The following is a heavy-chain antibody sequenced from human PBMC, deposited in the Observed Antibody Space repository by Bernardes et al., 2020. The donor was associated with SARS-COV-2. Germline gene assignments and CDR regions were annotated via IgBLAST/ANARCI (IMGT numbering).Heavy chain of an antibody. CDR2: MNPNSGNT. V-gene: IGHV1-8*01. Sequence: ASVKVSCKASGYTFPNNDINWVRQATGQGLEWMGWMNPNSGNTGYAQKFQGRVIMTRNTSITTAYMELSSLRSEDTAVYYCARGRRVYDILTGYYPSSTYYFDYWGQGTLVTVSS. CDR3: ARGRRVYDILTGYYPSSTYYFDY. CDR1: GYTFPNND. D-gene: IGHD3-9*01. J-gene: IGHJ4*02.